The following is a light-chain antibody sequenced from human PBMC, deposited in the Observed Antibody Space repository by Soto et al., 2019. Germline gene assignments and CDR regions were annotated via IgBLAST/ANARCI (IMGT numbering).Light chain of an antibody. V-gene: IGKV3-20*01. CDR1: QSVSSSQ. J-gene: IGKJ2*01. Sequence: EIVLTQSPGTLSLSPGDSATLSCRASQSVSSSQIAWYQQKPGQAPRLLIYGASSRATGIPDRFSGVGSEKDFTLTISRLEPEDFAVYYCQQYETAPHTFGQGTNLEIK. CDR3: QQYETAPHT. CDR2: GAS.